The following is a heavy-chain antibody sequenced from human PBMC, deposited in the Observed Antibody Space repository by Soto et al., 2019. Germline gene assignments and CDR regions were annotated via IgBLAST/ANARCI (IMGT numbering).Heavy chain of an antibody. CDR1: GYTFTSHG. CDR3: ARMVRGSNIDNYHYMDV. Sequence: QVPLVQSGAEVKKPGASVKVSCKASGYTFTSHGISWVRQAPGQGPEWMGWISASNGDTNYAQKFQGRLIVTTDTSTSTGYMELRSVRSEDSAVYYCARMVRGSNIDNYHYMDVWGTGTTVTVSS. CDR2: ISASNGDT. V-gene: IGHV1-18*01. J-gene: IGHJ6*03. D-gene: IGHD3-10*01.